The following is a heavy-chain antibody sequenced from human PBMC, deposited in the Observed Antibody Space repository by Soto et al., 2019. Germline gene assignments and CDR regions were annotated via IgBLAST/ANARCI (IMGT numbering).Heavy chain of an antibody. Sequence: GESLKISCKGSGYIFTNYWIGWVRQMPGKGPEWMGIIYPGDSETRYSPSFQGQVTISADKSTSTAYLQWSSLKASDTAMYYCARPGRLRYTSSFDYWGQGTQVTVSS. D-gene: IGHD6-6*01. CDR3: ARPGRLRYTSSFDY. CDR2: IYPGDSET. J-gene: IGHJ4*01. V-gene: IGHV5-51*01. CDR1: GYIFTNYW.